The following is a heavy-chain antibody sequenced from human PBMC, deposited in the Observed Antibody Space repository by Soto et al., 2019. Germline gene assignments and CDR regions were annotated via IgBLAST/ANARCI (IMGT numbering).Heavy chain of an antibody. CDR3: ARADIVATGFDP. CDR1: GFTFSSYG. J-gene: IGHJ5*02. CDR2: IWYDGSNK. D-gene: IGHD5-12*01. V-gene: IGHV3-33*08. Sequence: QVQLVESGGGVVQPGRSLRLSCAASGFTFSSYGMHWVRQAPGKGLEWVAVIWYDGSNKYYADSVKGRFTISRDNSKNTLYLQMNSLRAEDTAVYYCARADIVATGFDPWGQGTLVTVSS.